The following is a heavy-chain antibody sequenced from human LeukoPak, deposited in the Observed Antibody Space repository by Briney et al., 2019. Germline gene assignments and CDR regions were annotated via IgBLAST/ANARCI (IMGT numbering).Heavy chain of an antibody. CDR3: ARGVLRFLEWLPWFDP. V-gene: IGHV1-8*01. CDR2: MNPNSGNT. CDR1: GYTFTSYD. D-gene: IGHD3-3*01. J-gene: IGHJ5*02. Sequence: ASVKVSCKASGYTFTSYDINWVRQATGQGLEWMGWMNPNSGNTGYAQKFQGRVTITADESTSTAYMELSSLRSEDTAVYYCARGVLRFLEWLPWFDPWGQGTLVTVSS.